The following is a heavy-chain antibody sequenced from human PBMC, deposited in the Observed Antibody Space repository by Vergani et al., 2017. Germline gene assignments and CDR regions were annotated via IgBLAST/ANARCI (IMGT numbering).Heavy chain of an antibody. V-gene: IGHV4-59*11. CDR3: ARDTYGLIDY. Sequence: QVQLPESGPGLVKPSETLSLTCTVSGGSISSHYWSWIRQPPGKGLEWIGYIYYSGSTNYNPSLKSRVTISVDTSKNQFSLKLSSVTAADTAVYYCARDTYGLIDYWGQGTLVTVSS. CDR1: GGSISSHY. J-gene: IGHJ4*02. D-gene: IGHD2/OR15-2a*01. CDR2: IYYSGST.